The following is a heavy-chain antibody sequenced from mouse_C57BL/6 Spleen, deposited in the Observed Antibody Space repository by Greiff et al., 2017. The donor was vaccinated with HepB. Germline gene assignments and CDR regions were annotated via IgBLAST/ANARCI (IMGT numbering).Heavy chain of an antibody. Sequence: QVQLQQSGPELVKPGASVKISCKASGYAFSSSWMNWVKQRPGKGLEWIGRIYPGDGDTNYNGKFKGKATLTADKSSSTAYMQLSSLTYEDSAVYFCAREDYGSSYGFAYWGQGTLVTVSA. CDR1: GYAFSSSW. J-gene: IGHJ3*01. V-gene: IGHV1-82*01. CDR2: IYPGDGDT. CDR3: AREDYGSSYGFAY. D-gene: IGHD1-1*01.